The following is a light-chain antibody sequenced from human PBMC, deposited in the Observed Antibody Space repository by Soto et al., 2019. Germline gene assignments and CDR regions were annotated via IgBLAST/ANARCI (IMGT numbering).Light chain of an antibody. CDR3: SSYTSSSSLGV. J-gene: IGLJ3*02. CDR2: EVS. CDR1: SSDVGDYNY. V-gene: IGLV2-14*01. Sequence: QSALTQPASVSGSPGQSITISCTGTSSDVGDYNYVSWYQQHPGKAPRLIIYEVSNRPSGVSNRFSGSKSGNTASLTISGLQADDEADYDCSSYTSSSSLGVFGGGTKLTVL.